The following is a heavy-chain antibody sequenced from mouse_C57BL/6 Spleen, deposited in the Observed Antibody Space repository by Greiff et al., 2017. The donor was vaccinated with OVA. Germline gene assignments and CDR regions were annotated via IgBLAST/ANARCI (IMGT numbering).Heavy chain of an antibody. J-gene: IGHJ2*01. CDR2: IYPGSGNT. D-gene: IGHD3-3*01. Sequence: QVQLKQSGPELVKPGASVKISCKASGYSFTSYYIHWVKQRPGQGLEWIGWIYPGSGNTKYNEKFKGKATLTADTSSSTAYMQLSSLTSEDSAVYYCAMAGTGYFDYWGQGTTLTVSS. CDR3: AMAGTGYFDY. V-gene: IGHV1-66*01. CDR1: GYSFTSYY.